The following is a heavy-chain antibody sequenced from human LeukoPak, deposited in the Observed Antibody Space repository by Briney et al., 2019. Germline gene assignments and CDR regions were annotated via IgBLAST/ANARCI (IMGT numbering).Heavy chain of an antibody. D-gene: IGHD3-10*01. CDR1: GFTFSSYS. CDR3: ERFAGEDY. V-gene: IGHV3-48*02. Sequence: GGSLRLSCAASGFTFSSYSMNWVRQAPGKGLEWVSYISSSGSSIYYADSVKGRFTISRDNAKNSLYLHMDSLRDEDTAVYYCERFAGEDYWGQGTLVTVSS. J-gene: IGHJ4*02. CDR2: ISSSGSSI.